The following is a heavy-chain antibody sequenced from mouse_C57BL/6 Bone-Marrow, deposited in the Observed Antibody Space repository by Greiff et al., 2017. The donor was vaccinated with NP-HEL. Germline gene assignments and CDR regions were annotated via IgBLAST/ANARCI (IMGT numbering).Heavy chain of an antibody. D-gene: IGHD2-3*01. Sequence: EVQLQQSGPGLVKPSQSLSLTCSVTGYSITSGYYWNWIRQFPGNKLEWMGYISYDGSNNYNPSLKNRISITRDTSKNQFFLKLNSVTTEDTATYYCASLSAWFAYWGQGTLVTVSA. V-gene: IGHV3-6*01. J-gene: IGHJ3*01. CDR1: GYSITSGYY. CDR3: ASLSAWFAY. CDR2: ISYDGSN.